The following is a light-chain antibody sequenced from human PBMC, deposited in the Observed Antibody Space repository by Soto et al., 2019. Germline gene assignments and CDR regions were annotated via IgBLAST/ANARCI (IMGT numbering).Light chain of an antibody. V-gene: IGKV3-20*01. J-gene: IGKJ1*01. Sequence: EIVLTQSPGTLSLSPGDRATLSCRASQSDSSNYVAWYQQRPGQAPRLLIYGASSRATGIPDRFSGSGSGTDFTLAISRLEPEDFAVYYCQQYGTSPPWTFGQGTKVEIK. CDR1: QSDSSNY. CDR2: GAS. CDR3: QQYGTSPPWT.